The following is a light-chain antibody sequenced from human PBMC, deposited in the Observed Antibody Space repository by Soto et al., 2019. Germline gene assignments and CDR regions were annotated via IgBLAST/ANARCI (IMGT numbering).Light chain of an antibody. J-gene: IGKJ5*01. CDR2: NVF. Sequence: EIVLTQSPGTLSLSAGERATLSCRASHSVDNDFLAWYQQKPGQAPRLLIYNVFTRATGIPDRFSGSGSGTDFTLTISRLEPEDFALYYYHQYAYSPQTFGQGTRLDIK. V-gene: IGKV3-20*01. CDR1: HSVDNDF. CDR3: HQYAYSPQT.